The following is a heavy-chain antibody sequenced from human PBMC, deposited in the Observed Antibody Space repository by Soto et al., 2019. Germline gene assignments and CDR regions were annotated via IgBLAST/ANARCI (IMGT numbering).Heavy chain of an antibody. CDR2: IIPIFGTA. J-gene: IGHJ5*02. Sequence: SVKLSCKASGGTFSSYAISWVRQAPGQGLEWMGGIIPIFGTANYAQKFQGRVTITADESTSTAYMELSSLRSEDTAVYYCARAGYYYGSGSYYDSFWLDPWGQGTLVTVSS. V-gene: IGHV1-69*13. CDR3: ARAGYYYGSGSYYDSFWLDP. CDR1: GGTFSSYA. D-gene: IGHD3-10*01.